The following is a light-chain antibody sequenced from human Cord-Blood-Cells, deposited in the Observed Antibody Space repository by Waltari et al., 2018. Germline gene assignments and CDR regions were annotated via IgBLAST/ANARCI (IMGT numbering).Light chain of an antibody. CDR1: QSISSY. Sequence: DIQMPQSPSSLSASVGHRVTITCRASQSISSYLNWYQQKPGKAPKLLIYAASSLQSGVPSRFSGSGSGTDFTLTISSLQPEDFATYYCQQRYSTPLTFGGGTKVEIK. CDR2: AAS. CDR3: QQRYSTPLT. V-gene: IGKV1-39*01. J-gene: IGKJ4*01.